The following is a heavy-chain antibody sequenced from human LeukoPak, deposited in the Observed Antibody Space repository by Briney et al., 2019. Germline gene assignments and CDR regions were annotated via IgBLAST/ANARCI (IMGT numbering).Heavy chain of an antibody. CDR3: ARQEGAFDY. D-gene: IGHD3-16*01. CDR2: TCYRSKWYN. Sequence: SQTLSLTCAISGDSVSSNSPAWNWIRQSPSRGLEWLGRTCYRSKWYNEYAVPVKSRITINADTSKNQFSLRLNSVTPGDTAVYYCARQEGAFDYWGQGTLVTVSS. J-gene: IGHJ4*02. V-gene: IGHV6-1*01. CDR1: GDSVSSNSPA.